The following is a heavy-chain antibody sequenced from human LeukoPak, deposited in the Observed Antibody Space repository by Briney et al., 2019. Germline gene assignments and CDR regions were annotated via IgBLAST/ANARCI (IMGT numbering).Heavy chain of an antibody. CDR2: IYHSGST. CDR3: ARADRGVIIIRGRRSKKYYFDY. V-gene: IGHV4-34*01. CDR1: GGSFSGYY. D-gene: IGHD3-10*01. Sequence: PSETLSLTCAVYGGSFSGYYWSWIRQPPGKGLEWIGEIYHSGSTNYNPSLKSRVTISVDTSKNQFSLKLSSVTAADTAVYYCARADRGVIIIRGRRSKKYYFDYWGQGTLVTVSS. J-gene: IGHJ4*02.